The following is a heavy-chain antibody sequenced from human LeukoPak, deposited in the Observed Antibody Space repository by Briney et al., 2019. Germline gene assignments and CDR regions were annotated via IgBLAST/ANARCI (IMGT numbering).Heavy chain of an antibody. CDR2: IIPILGIA. J-gene: IGHJ4*02. Sequence: EASVKVSCEASGGTFSSYAISWVRQAPGQGLEWMGRIIPILGIANYAQKFQGRVTITADKSTSTAYMELSSLRSEDTAVYYCAREREYYDSSGYPHFDYWGQGTLVTVSS. CDR1: GGTFSSYA. V-gene: IGHV1-69*04. CDR3: AREREYYDSSGYPHFDY. D-gene: IGHD3-22*01.